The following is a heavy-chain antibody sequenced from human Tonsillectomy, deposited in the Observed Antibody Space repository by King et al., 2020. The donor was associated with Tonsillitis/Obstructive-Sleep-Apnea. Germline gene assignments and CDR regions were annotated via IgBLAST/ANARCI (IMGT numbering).Heavy chain of an antibody. J-gene: IGHJ3*02. D-gene: IGHD5-24*01. CDR1: GYSFTTYW. Sequence: VQLVESGAEVRKPGESLKISCKGSGYSFTTYWIAWVRQMPGKGLEWMGIVYPGDSDTRYSPSFQGQVTTSADKSISTAYLHGSRLKTSATAVYYCARLATMAFDIWGQGTMVTVSS. V-gene: IGHV5-51*01. CDR3: ARLATMAFDI. CDR2: VYPGDSDT.